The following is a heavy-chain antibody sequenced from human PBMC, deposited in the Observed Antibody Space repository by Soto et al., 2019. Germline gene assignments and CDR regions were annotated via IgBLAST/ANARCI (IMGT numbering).Heavy chain of an antibody. J-gene: IGHJ6*03. V-gene: IGHV1-46*03. CDR1: GYTFTSYY. Sequence: GASVKVSCKASGYTFTSYYMHWVRQAPGQGLEWMGIINPSGGSTSYAQKFQGRVTMTRDTSTSTVYMELSSLRSEDTAVYYCARRSFPGYCSGGSCYGYYYYYMDVRGKGTTVTVSS. CDR2: INPSGGST. CDR3: ARRSFPGYCSGGSCYGYYYYYMDV. D-gene: IGHD2-15*01.